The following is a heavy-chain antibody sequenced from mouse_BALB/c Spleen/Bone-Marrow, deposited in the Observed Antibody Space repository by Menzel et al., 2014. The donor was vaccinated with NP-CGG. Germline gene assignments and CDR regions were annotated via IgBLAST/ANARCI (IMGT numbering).Heavy chain of an antibody. D-gene: IGHD1-1*01. Sequence: VKLQESGAELVNPGASVKLSCKASGYTFTEYIIHWVKQRSGQGLEWIGWFYPGSGSIKYNEKFKDKATLTADKSSSTVYMELSRLTSEDSAVYFCARHEKANYGNYAMDYWGQGTSVTVSS. CDR2: FYPGSGSI. CDR3: ARHEKANYGNYAMDY. CDR1: GYTFTEYI. J-gene: IGHJ4*01. V-gene: IGHV1-62-2*01.